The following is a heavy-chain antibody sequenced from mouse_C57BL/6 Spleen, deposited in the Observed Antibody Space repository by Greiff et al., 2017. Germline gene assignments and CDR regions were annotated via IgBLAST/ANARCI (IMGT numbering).Heavy chain of an antibody. CDR2: INPNNGGT. V-gene: IGHV1-26*01. Sequence: EVQLQQSGPELVKPGASVKISCKASGYTFTDYYMNWVKQSHGESLEWIGDINPNNGGTSYNQKFKGKATLTVDKSSSTAYMELRSLTSEDSAVYYCAREFITTGDYWGQGTTLTVSS. CDR1: GYTFTDYY. CDR3: AREFITTGDY. J-gene: IGHJ2*01. D-gene: IGHD1-1*01.